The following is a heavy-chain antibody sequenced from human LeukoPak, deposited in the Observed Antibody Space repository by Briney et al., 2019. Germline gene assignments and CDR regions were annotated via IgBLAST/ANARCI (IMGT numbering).Heavy chain of an antibody. CDR3: ARAGTLPAAMD. J-gene: IGHJ4*02. D-gene: IGHD2-2*01. CDR2: IYHSGST. V-gene: IGHV4-30-2*01. Sequence: SETLSLTCTVSGGSISSGGYYWSWIRQPPGKGLEWIGYIYHSGSTYYNPSLKSRVTISVDRSKNQFSLKLSSVTAADTAVYYCARAGTLPAAMDWGQGTLVTVSS. CDR1: GGSISSGGYY.